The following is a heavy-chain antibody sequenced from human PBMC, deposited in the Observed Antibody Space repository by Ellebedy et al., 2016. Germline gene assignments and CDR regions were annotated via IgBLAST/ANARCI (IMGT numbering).Heavy chain of an antibody. CDR2: VDSSGNT. CDR1: DASITSDY. D-gene: IGHD2-21*01. J-gene: IGHJ4*02. CDR3: ARGLTPHFDS. V-gene: IGHV4-4*07. Sequence: SETLSLTCAVSDASITSDYWSWVRQPAGKGLEWIGRVDSSGNTNYNPSLKNRVTMSLDTSKNQFSLKLTSVTAADTGVYYCARGLTPHFDSWGQGALVTVSS.